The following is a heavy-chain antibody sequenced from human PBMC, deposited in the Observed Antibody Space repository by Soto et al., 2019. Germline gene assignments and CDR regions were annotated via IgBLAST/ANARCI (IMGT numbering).Heavy chain of an antibody. CDR1: GGPIGSGSFY. CDR2: MYYSGST. V-gene: IGHV4-39*01. J-gene: IGHJ4*02. CDR3: ARAPDS. Sequence: QLQLQESGPGLVKPSETLSLTCTVSGGPIGSGSFYWGWIRQPPGKGLEWIGSMYYSGSTYYNPSLKSRVTISVDMSKMQFSLKLSSVTAADTAIYYCARAPDSWGQGTLVTVSS.